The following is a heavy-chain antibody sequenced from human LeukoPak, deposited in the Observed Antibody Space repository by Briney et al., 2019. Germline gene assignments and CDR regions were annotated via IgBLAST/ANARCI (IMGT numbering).Heavy chain of an antibody. V-gene: IGHV3-23*01. CDR1: GFTFSSYA. Sequence: PGGSLRLSCAASGFTFSSYAMSWVRQAPGKGLEWVSAISGSGGSTYYADSVKGRFTISRDNSKNTLYLQMNSLRAEDTAVYYCAKGDIDSSAPEPYYWGQGTLVTVSS. CDR3: AKGDIDSSAPEPYY. CDR2: ISGSGGST. J-gene: IGHJ4*02. D-gene: IGHD3-22*01.